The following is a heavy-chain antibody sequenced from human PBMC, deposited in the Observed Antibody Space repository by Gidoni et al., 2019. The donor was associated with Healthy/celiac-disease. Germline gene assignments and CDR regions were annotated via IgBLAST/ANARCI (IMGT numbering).Heavy chain of an antibody. CDR1: GGTFSSYA. D-gene: IGHD3-22*01. CDR3: ARGMVEVITTGGDLYYYYGMDV. Sequence: QVQLVQSGAEVKKPGSSVKVSCKASGGTFSSYAISWVRQAPGQGLEWLGGIIPIFGTANYAQKFQGRVTITADESTSTADMELSSLRSEDTAVYYCARGMVEVITTGGDLYYYYGMDVWGQGTTVTVSS. CDR2: IIPIFGTA. J-gene: IGHJ6*02. V-gene: IGHV1-69*01.